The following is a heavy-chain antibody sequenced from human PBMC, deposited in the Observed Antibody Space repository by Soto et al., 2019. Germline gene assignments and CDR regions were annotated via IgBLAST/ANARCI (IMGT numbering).Heavy chain of an antibody. D-gene: IGHD6-6*01. V-gene: IGHV3-33*01. CDR2: IWYDGSNK. CDR3: ARSSGYYYYGMDV. Sequence: GGSLRLSCAASGFTLSSYGMHWVRQAPGKGLEWVAVIWYDGSNKYYADSVKGRFTISRDNSKNTLYLQMNSLRAEDTAVYYCARSSGYYYYGMDVWGQGTTVTVSS. CDR1: GFTLSSYG. J-gene: IGHJ6*02.